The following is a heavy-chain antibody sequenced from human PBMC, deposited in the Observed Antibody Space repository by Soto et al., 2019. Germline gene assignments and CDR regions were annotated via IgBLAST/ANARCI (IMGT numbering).Heavy chain of an antibody. CDR1: GGSISSGSYY. D-gene: IGHD1-26*01. J-gene: IGHJ5*02. V-gene: IGHV4-31*03. CDR3: ARGEGASQGQWFDT. CDR2: IYYSGST. Sequence: PXETLPRPCTVSGGSISSGSYYWSWIRQHPGKGLEWIGYIYYSGSTYYNPSLKSRVTISVDTSKNQFSLKLSSVTAADTAVYYCARGEGASQGQWFDTWGQGTLVTVSS.